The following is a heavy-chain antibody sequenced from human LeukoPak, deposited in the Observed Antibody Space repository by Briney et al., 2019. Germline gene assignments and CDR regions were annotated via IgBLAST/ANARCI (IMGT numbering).Heavy chain of an antibody. CDR1: GGSFSGYY. V-gene: IGHV4-34*01. D-gene: IGHD2-2*01. CDR2: INHSGST. Sequence: SETLSLTCVVYGGSFSGYYWSWIRQPPGKGLEWIGEINHSGSTNYNPSLKSRVTISVDTSKNQFSLKLNSVTAADTAVYYCARGSVVPAAMLSLRYYYYGMDVWGQGTTVTVSS. CDR3: ARGSVVPAAMLSLRYYYYGMDV. J-gene: IGHJ6*02.